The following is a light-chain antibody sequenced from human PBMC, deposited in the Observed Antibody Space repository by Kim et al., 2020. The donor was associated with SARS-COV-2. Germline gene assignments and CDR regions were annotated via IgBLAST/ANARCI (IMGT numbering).Light chain of an antibody. CDR2: DVT. J-gene: IGLJ2*01. CDR1: SSDVGICNY. CDR3: VSYTSSITLV. Sequence: GQSITISCTGTSSDVGICNYVAWYQQHPGKAPTLIIYDVTNRPAGVSDRFSGSKSGNTASLTISGLQIDDEADYYCVSYTSSITLVFGGGTQLTVL. V-gene: IGLV2-14*03.